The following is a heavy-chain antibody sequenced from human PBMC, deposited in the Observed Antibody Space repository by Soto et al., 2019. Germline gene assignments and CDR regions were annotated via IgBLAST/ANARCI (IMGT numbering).Heavy chain of an antibody. D-gene: IGHD6-19*01. CDR3: ARLQIEVAGTN. V-gene: IGHV1-2*02. CDR2: INANSGGT. J-gene: IGHJ4*02. CDR1: GYTFSDYY. Sequence: AAVKVACKASGYTFSDYYMHWVRQAPGQGLEWMGWINANSGGTTYAQKFQGRVTMTRDTSISTAYMELSRLSSDDTAIYYCARLQIEVAGTNWGQGTLVTVSS.